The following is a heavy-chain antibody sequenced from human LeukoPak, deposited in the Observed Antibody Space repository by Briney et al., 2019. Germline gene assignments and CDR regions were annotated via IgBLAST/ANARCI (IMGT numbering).Heavy chain of an antibody. CDR2: INPNNGGT. V-gene: IGHV1-2*02. D-gene: IGHD2-2*01. Sequence: ASVKVSCKASGYTFTCYYIHWVRQAPGQRLEWMGWINPNNGGTNYAQKFQGRVTMTRDTSISTAYMELSGLTSDDTAVYYCARGRGTTSSNVDYWGQGTLVTVSS. CDR1: GYTFTCYY. CDR3: ARGRGTTSSNVDY. J-gene: IGHJ4*02.